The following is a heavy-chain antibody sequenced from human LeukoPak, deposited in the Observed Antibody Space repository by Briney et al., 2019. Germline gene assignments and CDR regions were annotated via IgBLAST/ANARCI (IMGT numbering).Heavy chain of an antibody. J-gene: IGHJ4*02. V-gene: IGHV1-2*02. Sequence: GASVKVSCKASGYTFTGYYMHWVRQAPGQGLEWMGWINPNSGGTNYAQKLQGRVTMTRDTSISTAYMELSRLRSDDTAVYYCAREGDSSGYPFFDYWGQGTLVTVSS. D-gene: IGHD3-22*01. CDR3: AREGDSSGYPFFDY. CDR1: GYTFTGYY. CDR2: INPNSGGT.